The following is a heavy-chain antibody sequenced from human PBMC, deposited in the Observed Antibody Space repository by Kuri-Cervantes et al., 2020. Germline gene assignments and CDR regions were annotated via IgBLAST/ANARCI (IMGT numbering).Heavy chain of an antibody. J-gene: IGHJ4*02. D-gene: IGHD6-13*01. Sequence: GESLKISCAASGFTFSSYWMSWVRQAPGKGLEWVANIKQDGSEKYYVDSVKGRFTISRDNAKNSLYLQMNSLRAEDTAVYYCAKPSWSGYFDYWGQGTLVTVSS. CDR2: IKQDGSEK. CDR3: AKPSWSGYFDY. CDR1: GFTFSSYW. V-gene: IGHV3-7*01.